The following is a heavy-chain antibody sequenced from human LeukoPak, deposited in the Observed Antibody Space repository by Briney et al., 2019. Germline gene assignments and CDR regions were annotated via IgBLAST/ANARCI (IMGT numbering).Heavy chain of an antibody. D-gene: IGHD6-6*01. CDR3: ARQESIAINDYYGMDV. Sequence: PSETLSLTCSVSGGSISSYYWSWIRQPPGKGLEWIGTVYHSGSTNYNPSLKSRVTISVDTSKNQFSLKLSSVAAADTAVYYCARQESIAINDYYGMDVWGQGTTVTVSS. V-gene: IGHV4-59*08. CDR2: VYHSGST. CDR1: GGSISSYY. J-gene: IGHJ6*02.